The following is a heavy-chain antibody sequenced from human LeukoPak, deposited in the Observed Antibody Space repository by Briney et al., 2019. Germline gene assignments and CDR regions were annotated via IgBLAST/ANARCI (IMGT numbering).Heavy chain of an antibody. CDR2: ITWKSHRT. D-gene: IGHD3-3*01. CDR1: GFTFSKYG. Sequence: PGGSLRLSCAASGFTFSKYGIHWVRQTPGRGLEWVSFITWKSHRTHYADSVRGRFTVSRDNSKDSMHLEMNSLKTEDTGLYHCASEVGYRSLGYLGQGTLVTVSS. CDR3: ASEVGYRSLGY. J-gene: IGHJ4*02. V-gene: IGHV3-43*01.